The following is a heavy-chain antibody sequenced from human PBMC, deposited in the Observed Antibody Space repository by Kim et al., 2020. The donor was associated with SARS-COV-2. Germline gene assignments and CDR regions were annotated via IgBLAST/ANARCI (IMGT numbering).Heavy chain of an antibody. J-gene: IGHJ4*02. D-gene: IGHD3-3*01. Sequence: GGSLRLPCAASGFTFSSYSMNWVRQAPGKGLEWVSSISSSSSYIYYADSVKGRFTISRDNAKNSLYLQMNSLRAEDTAVYYCARTVLINYDFWSGYYNDPGYWGQGTLVTVSS. CDR1: GFTFSSYS. V-gene: IGHV3-21*01. CDR2: ISSSSSYI. CDR3: ARTVLINYDFWSGYYNDPGY.